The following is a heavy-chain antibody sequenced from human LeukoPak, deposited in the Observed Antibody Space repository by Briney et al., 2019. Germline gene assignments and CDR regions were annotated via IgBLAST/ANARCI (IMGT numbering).Heavy chain of an antibody. V-gene: IGHV5-51*01. D-gene: IGHD2-15*01. Sequence: GESLKISCKGSGYSFTTYWIAWVRQMPGKGLEWMGIIYPGDSDTRYSPSFQGQVTISADKSISTAYLQWSSLKASDTAMYYCARRGYCSGGSCFDAFDIWGQGTMVTVSS. CDR2: IYPGDSDT. J-gene: IGHJ3*02. CDR3: ARRGYCSGGSCFDAFDI. CDR1: GYSFTTYW.